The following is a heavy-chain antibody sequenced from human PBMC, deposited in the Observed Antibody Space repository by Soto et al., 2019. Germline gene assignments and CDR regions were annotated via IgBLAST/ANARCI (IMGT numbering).Heavy chain of an antibody. CDR3: ARDVPPTSSGGWLDP. CDR1: GGSLSSGTYY. D-gene: IGHD6-6*01. V-gene: IGHV4-61*01. Sequence: SEPLSLTCTVSGGSLSSGTYYWSWIRQPPGKGLEWIGYIYYSGSTKYNPSLKSRVTISVDTSKNQFSLKLSSVTAADTAVYYCARDVPPTSSGGWLDPWGQGTLVTVSS. CDR2: IYYSGST. J-gene: IGHJ5*02.